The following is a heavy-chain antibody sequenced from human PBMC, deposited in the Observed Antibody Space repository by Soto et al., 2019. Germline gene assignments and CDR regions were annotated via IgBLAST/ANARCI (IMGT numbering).Heavy chain of an antibody. CDR2: IHASGGST. CDR3: AREMYTIRGSPFDY. CDR1: GYPFTSYY. J-gene: IGHJ4*02. Sequence: QVQLVQSGAEVKKPGASVKVSCKASGYPFTSYYVHWVRQAPGQGLEWMGFIHASGGSTRYPQKFQGRVTMTRHTPTSTVYMELSSQRSEDTAVYYCAREMYTIRGSPFDYWGQRTLVTVSS. V-gene: IGHV1-46*01. D-gene: IGHD3-16*01.